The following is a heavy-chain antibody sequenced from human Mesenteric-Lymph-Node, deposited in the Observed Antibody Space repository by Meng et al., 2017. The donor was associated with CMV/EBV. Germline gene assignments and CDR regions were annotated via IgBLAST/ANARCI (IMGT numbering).Heavy chain of an antibody. J-gene: IGHJ6*02. CDR3: AKDPHTWNYYYYYGMDI. CDR2: ISASSTYI. Sequence: GGSLRLSCAASGFTFSNYNMNWVRQAPGKGLEWVSSISASSTYIYYADSVKGRFTISRDNSKNTLYLQMNSLRPEDTAVYYCAKDPHTWNYYYYYGMDIWGQGTTVTVSS. D-gene: IGHD1-20*01. V-gene: IGHV3-21*01. CDR1: GFTFSNYN.